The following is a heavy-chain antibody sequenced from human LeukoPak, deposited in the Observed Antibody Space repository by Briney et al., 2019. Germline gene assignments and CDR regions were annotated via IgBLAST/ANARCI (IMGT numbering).Heavy chain of an antibody. CDR2: IYSGGST. J-gene: IGHJ4*02. D-gene: IGHD5-12*01. V-gene: IGHV3-53*05. Sequence: PGGSLRLSCAASGFTVSSNYMSWVRQAPGKGLEWVSVIYSGGSTYYADSVKGRFTISRDNSKNTLYLQMNSLRAEDTALYYCAKVVVATIKGTGFDYWGQGTLVTVSS. CDR3: AKVVVATIKGTGFDY. CDR1: GFTVSSNY.